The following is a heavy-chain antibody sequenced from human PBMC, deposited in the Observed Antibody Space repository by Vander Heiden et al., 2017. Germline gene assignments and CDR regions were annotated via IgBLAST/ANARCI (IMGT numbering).Heavy chain of an antibody. Sequence: VQLLESGGGLVPPGGSLRLSCAASGFTFSSYARSWVRQAPGKGLGWVSASSGSGGRTYYAESVKGRFTIARDNSKNTLYLQMKSLRAEDTAVYYCAKRIGNGGSYYFQHWGQGTLVTVSS. V-gene: IGHV3-23*01. CDR2: SSGSGGRT. CDR1: GFTFSSYA. D-gene: IGHD1-26*01. CDR3: AKRIGNGGSYYFQH. J-gene: IGHJ1*01.